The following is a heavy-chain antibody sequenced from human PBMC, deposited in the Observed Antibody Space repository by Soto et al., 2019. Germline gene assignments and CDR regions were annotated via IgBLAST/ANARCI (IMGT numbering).Heavy chain of an antibody. J-gene: IGHJ6*02. CDR1: GFSFVSYW. CDR3: VKDGSSGWPYYYGLDV. CDR2: INGNADNS. Sequence: EVQLAESGGGLVLTGGSLRLSCAASGFSFVSYWMHWVRQVPGEGLAWVSRINGNADNSDYADSVKGRFTISRDNAMNRLYLQMSSLRAEDTAVYYCVKDGSSGWPYYYGLDVWGQGTTVTVSS. D-gene: IGHD6-19*01. V-gene: IGHV3-74*01.